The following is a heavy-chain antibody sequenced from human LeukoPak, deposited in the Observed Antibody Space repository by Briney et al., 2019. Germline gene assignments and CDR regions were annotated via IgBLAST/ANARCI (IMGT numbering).Heavy chain of an antibody. V-gene: IGHV3-53*01. J-gene: IGHJ6*02. CDR3: ASGTTSRLSFYYGMDV. CDR2: IYSGGST. D-gene: IGHD1-1*01. Sequence: GGSLRLSCAASGFTVSSNYMSWVRQAPGKGLEWVSVIYSGGSTYYADSVKGRFTISRDNSKNTLYLQMNSLRAEDTAVYYCASGTTSRLSFYYGMDVWGQGTTVTVSS. CDR1: GFTVSSNY.